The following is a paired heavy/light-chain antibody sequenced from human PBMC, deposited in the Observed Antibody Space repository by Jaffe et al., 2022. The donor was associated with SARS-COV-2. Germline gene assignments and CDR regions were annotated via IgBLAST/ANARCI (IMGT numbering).Heavy chain of an antibody. CDR1: GGTFSSYT. CDR2: IIPILGIA. Sequence: QVQLVQSGAEVKKPGSSVKVSCKASGGTFSSYTISWVRQAPGQGLEWMGRIIPILGIANYAQKFQGRVTITADKSTSTAYMELSSLRSEDTAVYYCARRLRYFDWSRQNTPADFDYWGQGTLVTVSS. J-gene: IGHJ4*02. V-gene: IGHV1-69*02. D-gene: IGHD3-9*01. CDR3: ARRLRYFDWSRQNTPADFDY.
Light chain of an antibody. Sequence: QPVLTQPPSASASLGASVTLTCTLSSGYSNYKVDWYQQRPGKGPRFVMRVGTGGIVGSKGDGIPDRFSVLGSGLNRYLTIKNIQEEDESDYHCGADHGSGSNFVWVFGGGTKLTVL. V-gene: IGLV9-49*01. CDR1: SGYSNYK. CDR3: GADHGSGSNFVWV. J-gene: IGLJ3*02. CDR2: VGTGGIVG.